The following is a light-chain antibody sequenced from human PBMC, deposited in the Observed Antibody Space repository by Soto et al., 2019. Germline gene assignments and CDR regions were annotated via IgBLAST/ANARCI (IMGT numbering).Light chain of an antibody. CDR1: SSDVGGYNY. J-gene: IGLJ1*01. V-gene: IGLV2-14*01. Sequence: QSALTQPASVSGSPGQSITISCTGTSSDVGGYNYVSWYQQHPGKAPKLMIYEVSNRPSGVSNRFSDSKSGNTASLTISGLQAEDDADYYCSSYTSSSTPYVFGTGTKVTVL. CDR2: EVS. CDR3: SSYTSSSTPYV.